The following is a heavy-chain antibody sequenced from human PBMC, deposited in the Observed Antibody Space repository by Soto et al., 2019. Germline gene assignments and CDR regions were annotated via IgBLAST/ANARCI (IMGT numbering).Heavy chain of an antibody. Sequence: GGSLRLSCAGSGFTFINYAMNWVRQAPGKGLEWVSSISGGGDAAFFPDSVRGRFTISRDNSKNTLTLQMNSLGVDATAVYYCAEMFLGSPTRQNYWCLDLWGRGTLVTVSS. CDR2: ISGGGDAA. D-gene: IGHD7-27*01. CDR1: GFTFINYA. J-gene: IGHJ2*01. CDR3: AEMFLGSPTRQNYWCLDL. V-gene: IGHV3-23*01.